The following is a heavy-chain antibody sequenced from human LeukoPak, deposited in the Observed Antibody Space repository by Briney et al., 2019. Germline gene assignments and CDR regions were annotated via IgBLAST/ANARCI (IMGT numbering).Heavy chain of an antibody. J-gene: IGHJ4*02. CDR3: VSNYDSSGPFGY. D-gene: IGHD3-22*01. CDR1: GFTFSSYW. CDR2: INSDGSST. Sequence: GGSLRLSCAASGFTFSSYWMHWVRQAPGKGLVWVSRINSDGSSTSYADPVKGRFTISRDNAKNTLYLQMNSLRAEDTAVYYCVSNYDSSGPFGYWGQGTLVTVSS. V-gene: IGHV3-74*01.